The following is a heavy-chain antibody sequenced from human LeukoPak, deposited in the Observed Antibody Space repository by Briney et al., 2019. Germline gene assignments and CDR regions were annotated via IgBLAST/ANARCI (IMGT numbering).Heavy chain of an antibody. J-gene: IGHJ3*02. CDR2: IIPIFGTA. Sequence: SVKVSCKASGGTFSSYAISWVRQAPGQGLEWMGGIIPIFGTANYAQKFQGRVTITTDESTSTAYMELSSLRSEDTAVYYCASDKHYYDSSGYDDAFDIWGQGTMVTVSS. CDR3: ASDKHYYDSSGYDDAFDI. CDR1: GGTFSSYA. D-gene: IGHD3-22*01. V-gene: IGHV1-69*05.